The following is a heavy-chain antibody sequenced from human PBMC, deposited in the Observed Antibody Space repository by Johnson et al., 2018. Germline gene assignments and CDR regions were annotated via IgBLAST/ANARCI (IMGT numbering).Heavy chain of an antibody. CDR3: ARDFYDSSGYPRYLKH. J-gene: IGHJ1*01. Sequence: QVQLVESGGGVVQPGTSLRLSCAASGFTFSTYGMHWVRQAPGKGLEWVAVIWSDGSNKYYADSVKGRFTISRNNSMDTLYLQMNSLIPEDTAVYFCARDFYDSSGYPRYLKHWVQGTLVTVSS. CDR1: GFTFSTYG. CDR2: IWSDGSNK. D-gene: IGHD3-22*01. V-gene: IGHV3-33*01.